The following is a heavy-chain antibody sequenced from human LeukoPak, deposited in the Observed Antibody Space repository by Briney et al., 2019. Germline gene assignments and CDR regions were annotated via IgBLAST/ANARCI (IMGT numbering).Heavy chain of an antibody. D-gene: IGHD3-10*01. CDR2: IKQDGSEK. J-gene: IGHJ4*02. Sequence: GGSPRLSCAASGFTFSSYWMSWVRQAPGKGLEWVANIKQDGSEKYYVDSVKGRFTISRDNAKNSLYLQMNSLRAEDTAVYYCARDFRMTYYYGSGSYYLDYWGQGTLVTVSS. V-gene: IGHV3-7*01. CDR1: GFTFSSYW. CDR3: ARDFRMTYYYGSGSYYLDY.